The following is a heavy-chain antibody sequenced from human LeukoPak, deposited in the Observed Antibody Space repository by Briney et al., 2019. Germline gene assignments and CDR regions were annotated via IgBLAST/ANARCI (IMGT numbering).Heavy chain of an antibody. CDR1: GGTFSSYS. Sequence: ASVKVSCTASGGTFSSYSINWGRQAPGQGLEWMGGIMPLFNTANYAQQFQGRVTITTDESTSTAYMELSSLRFEDTAMYYCARVDRYHYYLDVWGKGTTVTVSS. CDR3: ARVDRYHYYLDV. CDR2: IMPLFNTA. V-gene: IGHV1-69*05. J-gene: IGHJ6*03.